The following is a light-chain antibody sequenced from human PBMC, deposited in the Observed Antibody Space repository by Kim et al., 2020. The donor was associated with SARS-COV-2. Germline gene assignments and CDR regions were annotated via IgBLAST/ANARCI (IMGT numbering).Light chain of an antibody. CDR3: LLYYGGVWV. CDR2: TAS. Sequence: PGATVTLTCASNTGAVTSGYYPNWFQLKPGQAPRSMIHTASGRHSWTPARFSGSLLGGKAALTLSGVQPEDEAEYYCLLYYGGVWVFGGGTQLTVL. J-gene: IGLJ3*02. V-gene: IGLV7-43*01. CDR1: TGAVTSGYY.